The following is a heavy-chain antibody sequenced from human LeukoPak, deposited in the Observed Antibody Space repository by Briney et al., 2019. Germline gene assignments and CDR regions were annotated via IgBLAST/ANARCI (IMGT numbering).Heavy chain of an antibody. CDR3: AKDQYGGNPQYYFDY. Sequence: GGSLRLSCAASGFTFSSYAMSWVRQAPGKGLDWVSAISGSGGNTYYADSVKGRFTISRDNSKNTLYLQMNSLRAEDTAVYYCAKDQYGGNPQYYFDYWGQGTLVTVTS. D-gene: IGHD4-23*01. CDR2: ISGSGGNT. CDR1: GFTFSSYA. J-gene: IGHJ4*02. V-gene: IGHV3-23*01.